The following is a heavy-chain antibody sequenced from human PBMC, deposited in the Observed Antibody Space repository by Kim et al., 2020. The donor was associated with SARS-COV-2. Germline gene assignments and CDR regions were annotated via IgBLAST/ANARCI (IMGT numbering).Heavy chain of an antibody. CDR1: GGSISSGDYY. J-gene: IGHJ4*02. CDR3: ARAPLPEKYYYDSSGFDY. Sequence: SETLSLTCTVSGGSISSGDYYWSWIRQPPGKGLEWIGYIYYSGSTYYNPSLKSRVTISVDTSKNQFSLKLSPVTAAYTAVYYCARAPLPEKYYYDSSGFDYWGQGTLVTVSS. CDR2: IYYSGST. D-gene: IGHD3-22*01. V-gene: IGHV4-30-4*01.